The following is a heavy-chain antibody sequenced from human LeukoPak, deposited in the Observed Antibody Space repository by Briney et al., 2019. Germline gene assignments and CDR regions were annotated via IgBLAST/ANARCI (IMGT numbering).Heavy chain of an antibody. V-gene: IGHV3-48*03. CDR1: GFTFSSYE. CDR3: ARDLSWDGNVYFDD. Sequence: GGSLRLSCAASGFTFSSYEMNWVRQAPGKGLEWVSYISSSGSTIYYADSVKGRFTISRDNAKNSLYLQMNSLRAEDTAVYYCARDLSWDGNVYFDDWGQGTLVTVSS. CDR2: ISSSGSTI. J-gene: IGHJ4*02. D-gene: IGHD5-24*01.